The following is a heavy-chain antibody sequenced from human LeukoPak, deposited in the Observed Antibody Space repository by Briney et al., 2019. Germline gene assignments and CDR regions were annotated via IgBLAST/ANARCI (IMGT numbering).Heavy chain of an antibody. D-gene: IGHD6-13*01. J-gene: IGHJ6*03. CDR3: AKDKEQQLVYYYMDV. CDR1: GLTFSSYG. V-gene: IGHV3-30*02. Sequence: PGGSLGLSCAASGLTFSSYGMHWVRQAPGKGLEWVAFIRYDGSNKYYADSVKGRFTISRDNSKNTLYLQMNSLRAEDTAVYYCAKDKEQQLVYYYMDVWGKGTTVTVSS. CDR2: IRYDGSNK.